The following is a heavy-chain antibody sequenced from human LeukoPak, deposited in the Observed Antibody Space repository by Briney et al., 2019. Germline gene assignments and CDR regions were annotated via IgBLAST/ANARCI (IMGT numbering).Heavy chain of an antibody. CDR3: ARGRIAVRHDREEFDY. J-gene: IGHJ4*02. V-gene: IGHV3-48*04. D-gene: IGHD6-6*01. CDR2: ISSSSSTI. CDR1: GFTFSSYS. Sequence: PGGSLRLSCAASGFTFSSYSMNWVRQAPGKGLEWVSYISSSSSTIYYADSVKGRFTISRDNAKNSLYLQMNSLRAEDTAVYYCARGRIAVRHDREEFDYWGQGTLVTVSS.